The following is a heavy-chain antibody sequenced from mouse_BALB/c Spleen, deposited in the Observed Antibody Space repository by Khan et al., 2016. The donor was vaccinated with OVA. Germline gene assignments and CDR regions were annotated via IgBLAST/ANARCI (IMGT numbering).Heavy chain of an antibody. J-gene: IGHJ4*01. Sequence: EVQLQQSGPELVKPGASVKMSCKASGYTFTSYVMHWVKQKPGLGLEWIGYIYPFNDDTKYNEKFKSKATLTVDNSSSTAYMELRSLTSEDSAVYYCAREGIYYGYAMDYWGQGTSVTVAS. CDR3: AREGIYYGYAMDY. CDR1: GYTFTSYV. CDR2: IYPFNDDT. D-gene: IGHD2-1*01. V-gene: IGHV1S136*01.